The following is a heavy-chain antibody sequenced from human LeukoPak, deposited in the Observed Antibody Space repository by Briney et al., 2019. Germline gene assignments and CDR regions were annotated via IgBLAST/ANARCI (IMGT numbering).Heavy chain of an antibody. CDR3: ARVGNYRFDY. D-gene: IGHD1-7*01. CDR1: GFTFSTYW. J-gene: IGHJ4*02. V-gene: IGHV3-74*01. CDR2: INSDDSII. Sequence: TGGSLRLSCAASGFTFSTYWMHWVRQAPGEGLVWVSRINSDDSIINYADSVKGRFTISRDSAKNTLYLQMNSLRAEDTAVYYCARVGNYRFDYWGQGTLVTVSS.